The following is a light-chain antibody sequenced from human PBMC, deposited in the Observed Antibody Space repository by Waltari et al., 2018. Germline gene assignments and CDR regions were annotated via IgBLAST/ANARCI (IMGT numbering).Light chain of an antibody. Sequence: SYELTQPPSVSVSPGQTATITCSGEKLGDKYTCWYRQQPAQSPVLVLYQDTKRPSGIPERFSGSNSGNTATLTITGTQTMDEADYYCQAWDSYSVIFGAGTRLTVL. J-gene: IGLJ2*01. CDR1: KLGDKY. CDR2: QDT. V-gene: IGLV3-1*01. CDR3: QAWDSYSVI.